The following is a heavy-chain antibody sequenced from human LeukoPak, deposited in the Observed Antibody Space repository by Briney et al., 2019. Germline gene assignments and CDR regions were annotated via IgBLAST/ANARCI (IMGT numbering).Heavy chain of an antibody. CDR2: IIPIFGTA. Sequence: SVKVSCKTSGGTFSSYAISWVRQAPGQGLEWMGGIIPIFGTANYAQKFQGRVTIIADESTSTAYMELSSLRSEDTAVYYCARGVVGATTGAYSFDYWGRGTLVTVSS. J-gene: IGHJ4*02. CDR3: ARGVVGATTGAYSFDY. CDR1: GGTFSSYA. D-gene: IGHD1-26*01. V-gene: IGHV1-69*13.